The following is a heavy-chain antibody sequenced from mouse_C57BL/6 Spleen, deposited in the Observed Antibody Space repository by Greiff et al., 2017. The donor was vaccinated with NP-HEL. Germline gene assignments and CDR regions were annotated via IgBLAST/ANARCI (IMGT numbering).Heavy chain of an antibody. CDR1: GYTFTTYP. J-gene: IGHJ1*03. CDR3: ARGGYYDGSSHWYFDV. V-gene: IGHV1-47*01. CDR2: FHPYNDDT. D-gene: IGHD1-1*01. Sequence: VQLQQSGAELVKPGASVKMSCKASGYTFTTYPIEWMKQNHGKSLEWIGNFHPYNDDTKYNEKFKGKATLTVEKSSSTVYLELSRLTSDDSAVYYCARGGYYDGSSHWYFDVWGTGTTVTVSS.